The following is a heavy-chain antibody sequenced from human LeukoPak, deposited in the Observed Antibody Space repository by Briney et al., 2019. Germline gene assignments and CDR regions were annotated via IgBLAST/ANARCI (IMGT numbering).Heavy chain of an antibody. CDR3: AKGLYGSGYWYFDL. J-gene: IGHJ2*01. CDR1: GFTFSNYA. D-gene: IGHD3-10*01. CDR2: ISWNSGSI. Sequence: GGSLRLSCAASGFTFSNYAMSWVRQAPGKGLEWVSGISWNSGSIGYADSVKGRFTISRDNAKNSLYLQMDSLRAEDTALYYCAKGLYGSGYWYFDLWGRGTLVTVSS. V-gene: IGHV3-9*01.